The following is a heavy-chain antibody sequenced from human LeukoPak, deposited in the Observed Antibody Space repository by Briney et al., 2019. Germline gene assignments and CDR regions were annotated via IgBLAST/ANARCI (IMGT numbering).Heavy chain of an antibody. D-gene: IGHD3-3*01. CDR2: IWYDGSNK. Sequence: GGSLRLSCAASGFTFSSYGMHWVRKAPRKGLEWVAVIWYDGSNKYYADSVKGRFTISRDNSKNTLYLQMNSLRAEDTAVYYCARERFLEWLTNYYYYGMDVWGQGTTVTVPS. V-gene: IGHV3-33*01. CDR3: ARERFLEWLTNYYYYGMDV. CDR1: GFTFSSYG. J-gene: IGHJ6*02.